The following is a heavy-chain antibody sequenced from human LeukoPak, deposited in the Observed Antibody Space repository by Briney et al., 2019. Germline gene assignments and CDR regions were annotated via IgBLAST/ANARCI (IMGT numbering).Heavy chain of an antibody. CDR1: GGSISSYY. J-gene: IGHJ4*02. V-gene: IGHV4-59*01. Sequence: SENLSLTCTVSGGSISSYYWSWIRQPPGKGLEWIGYIYYSGSTNYNPSLKSRVTISVDTSKNQFSLKLSSVTAADTAVYYCARGGYSDHFDYWGQGTLVTVSS. CDR3: ARGGYSDHFDY. D-gene: IGHD5-12*01. CDR2: IYYSGST.